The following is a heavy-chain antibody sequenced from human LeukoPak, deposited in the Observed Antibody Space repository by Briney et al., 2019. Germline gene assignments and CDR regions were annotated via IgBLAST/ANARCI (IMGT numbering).Heavy chain of an antibody. CDR2: IYSSGET. D-gene: IGHD3-22*01. CDR1: GLTVSYTF. CDR3: ARDTDSSGPTFDY. Sequence: GGSLRLSCEASGLTVSYTFMSWVRQAPGQGLEWVSVIYSSGETYYADSIKGRFTISRDNSKKTVYLQMSSLRAEDTAVYYCARDTDSSGPTFDYWGQGTLVTVSS. J-gene: IGHJ4*02. V-gene: IGHV3-66*01.